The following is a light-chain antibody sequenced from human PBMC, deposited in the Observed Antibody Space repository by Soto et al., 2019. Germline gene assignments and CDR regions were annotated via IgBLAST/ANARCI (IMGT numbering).Light chain of an antibody. Sequence: DIQMTQSPSTLSASVGDRVTITCRASQSISSWLAWYQQKPGKAPKLLIYTASSLKSGVPSRFSGSGSVTQFTLTISSLQPDDFATYYCQQYNSYSRETFGQGTKVEIK. CDR3: QQYNSYSRET. V-gene: IGKV1-5*03. J-gene: IGKJ1*01. CDR1: QSISSW. CDR2: TAS.